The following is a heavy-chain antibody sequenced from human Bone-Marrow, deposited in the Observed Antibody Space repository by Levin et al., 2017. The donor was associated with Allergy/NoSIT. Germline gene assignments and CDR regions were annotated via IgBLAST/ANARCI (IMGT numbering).Heavy chain of an antibody. D-gene: IGHD3-3*01. CDR3: ATWGAATTIFGEVIDS. Sequence: ASVKVSCKVSGYSFSDYYIHWVQQAPGKGLEWMGLIDPEVGETKFAEKFQGRVTIIADTSSDTAYMELSSLRSEDTAVYFCATWGAATTIFGEVIDSWGQGTLVTVSS. J-gene: IGHJ4*02. V-gene: IGHV1-69-2*01. CDR2: IDPEVGET. CDR1: GYSFSDYY.